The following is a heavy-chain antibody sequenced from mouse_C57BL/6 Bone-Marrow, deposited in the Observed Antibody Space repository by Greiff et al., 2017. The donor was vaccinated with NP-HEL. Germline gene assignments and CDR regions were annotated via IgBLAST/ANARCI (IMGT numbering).Heavy chain of an antibody. V-gene: IGHV5-12*01. CDR1: GFTFSDYY. Sequence: DVQLQESGGGLVQPGGSLKLSCAASGFTFSDYYMYWVRQTPEKRLEWVAYISNGGGSTYYPDTVKGRFTISRDNAKNTLYLQMSRLKSEDTAMYYCARQGYGNYLAWFAYWGQGTLVTVSA. D-gene: IGHD2-10*02. CDR2: ISNGGGST. J-gene: IGHJ3*01. CDR3: ARQGYGNYLAWFAY.